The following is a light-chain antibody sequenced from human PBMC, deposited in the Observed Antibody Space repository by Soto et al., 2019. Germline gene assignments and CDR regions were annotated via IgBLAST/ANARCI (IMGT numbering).Light chain of an antibody. J-gene: IGKJ1*01. CDR3: QQTHSTPPGT. Sequence: IQMTQSPSSLSASVGDRVTITCRASQSISSYLNWYQLKPGKAPKLLIYAASSLQSGVPSRFSGSGSGTDFTLTISSLQPEDFATYYCQQTHSTPPGTFGQGTKVDIK. CDR1: QSISSY. CDR2: AAS. V-gene: IGKV1-39*01.